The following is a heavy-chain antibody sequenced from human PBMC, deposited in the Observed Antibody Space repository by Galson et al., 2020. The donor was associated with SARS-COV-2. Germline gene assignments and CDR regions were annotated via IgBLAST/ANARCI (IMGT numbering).Heavy chain of an antibody. J-gene: IGHJ5*02. Sequence: GESLKISCSASGFTLSSYAMHWVRQAPGKGLEYVSAISSNGGSTYYADSVKGRFTISRDNSKNTLYLQMSSLRAEDTAVYYCVKDLIPEWLWFGENNWFDPWGQGTLVTVSS. CDR3: VKDLIPEWLWFGENNWFDP. CDR1: GFTLSSYA. V-gene: IGHV3-64D*08. D-gene: IGHD3-10*01. CDR2: ISSNGGST.